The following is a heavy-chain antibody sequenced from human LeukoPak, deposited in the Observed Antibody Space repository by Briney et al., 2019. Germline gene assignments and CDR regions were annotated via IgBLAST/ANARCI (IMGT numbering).Heavy chain of an antibody. V-gene: IGHV4-39*01. Sequence: PSETLSLTCTVSGGSISSSSYYWGWIRQPPGKGLEWIGSIYYSGSTYYNPSLKSRVTISVDTSKNQFSLKLSSVTAADTAVYYCASSFWLREYYFDYWGQGTLVTVSS. CDR1: GGSISSSSYY. CDR2: IYYSGST. CDR3: ASSFWLREYYFDY. D-gene: IGHD5-12*01. J-gene: IGHJ4*02.